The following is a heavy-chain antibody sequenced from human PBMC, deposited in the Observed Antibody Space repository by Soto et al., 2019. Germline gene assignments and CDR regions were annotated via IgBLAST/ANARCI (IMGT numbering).Heavy chain of an antibody. D-gene: IGHD6-13*01. J-gene: IGHJ6*02. Sequence: EVQLVETGGGLIQPGGSLRLSCAASGFTVSSNYMSWVRQAPGKGLEWVSVIYSGGSTYYADSVKGRFTISRDNSKNTLYLQMNSLRAEDTAVYYCARGMQQQGLDYYYGMDVWGQGTTVTVSS. V-gene: IGHV3-53*02. CDR3: ARGMQQQGLDYYYGMDV. CDR2: IYSGGST. CDR1: GFTVSSNY.